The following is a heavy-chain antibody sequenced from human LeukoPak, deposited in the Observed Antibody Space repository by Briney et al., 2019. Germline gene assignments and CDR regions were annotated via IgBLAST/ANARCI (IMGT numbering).Heavy chain of an antibody. CDR3: ARLSSRPGYYYYGMDV. V-gene: IGHV5-51*01. Sequence: GESLKISCKGSGYSFTSYWIGWVRQMPGKGLEWMGIIYPGDSDTRYSPSFQGQVTISADKSISTAYLQWSSLKASDTAMYYCARLSSRPGYYYYGMDVWGQGTTVTVSS. CDR2: IYPGDSDT. D-gene: IGHD2-2*01. J-gene: IGHJ6*02. CDR1: GYSFTSYW.